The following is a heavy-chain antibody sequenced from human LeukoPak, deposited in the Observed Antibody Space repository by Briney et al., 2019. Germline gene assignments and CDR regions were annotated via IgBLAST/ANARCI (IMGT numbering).Heavy chain of an antibody. CDR2: MKPNSGNT. D-gene: IGHD2-15*01. J-gene: IGHJ6*02. V-gene: IGHV1-8*01. CDR1: GYTFTRYD. Sequence: ASVKVSCKASGYTFTRYDINWVRQATGQGLEWMGWMKPNSGNTGYAQKFQGRVTMTRNTSISTAYMELSSLRSEDTAVYYCARQHCSGGSCYSVLDVWGQGTTVTVSS. CDR3: ARQHCSGGSCYSVLDV.